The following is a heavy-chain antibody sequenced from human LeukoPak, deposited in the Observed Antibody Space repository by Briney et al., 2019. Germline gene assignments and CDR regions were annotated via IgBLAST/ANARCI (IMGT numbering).Heavy chain of an antibody. Sequence: GGSLRLSCAASGFTFSSYSMNWVRQAPGKGLEWVSYISSSSSTIYYADSVKGRFTISRDNAKNSLYLQMNSLRAEDTAVYYCARDPEGGSYYYGMDVWGQGTTVTVSS. CDR2: ISSSSSTI. CDR1: GFTFSSYS. CDR3: ARDPEGGSYYYGMDV. J-gene: IGHJ6*02. D-gene: IGHD1-26*01. V-gene: IGHV3-48*01.